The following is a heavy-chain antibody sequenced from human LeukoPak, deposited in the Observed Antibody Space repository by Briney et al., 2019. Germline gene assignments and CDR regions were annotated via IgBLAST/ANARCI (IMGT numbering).Heavy chain of an antibody. D-gene: IGHD7-27*01. Sequence: SETLSLTCTVSGGSISSSSYYWGWIRQPPGKGLEWIGSIYHSGSAYYNPSLKSRVTISVDTSKNQFSLKLSSVTAADTAVYYCARDSLTGDITYWGQGTLVTVSS. CDR2: IYHSGSA. J-gene: IGHJ4*02. V-gene: IGHV4-39*07. CDR1: GGSISSSSYY. CDR3: ARDSLTGDITY.